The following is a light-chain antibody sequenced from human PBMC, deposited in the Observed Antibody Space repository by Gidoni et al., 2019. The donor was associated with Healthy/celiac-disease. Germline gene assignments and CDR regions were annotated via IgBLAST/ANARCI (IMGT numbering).Light chain of an antibody. CDR2: GAS. J-gene: IGKJ2*01. CDR3: QQYNNWPDT. V-gene: IGKV3-15*01. CDR1: QSVSLD. Sequence: EIVITQSSATLSVSPGERATLSCRASQSVSLDLAWYQQKHGQATRLLIYGASTRATGIPARCRGSGSGTEFTLTISSLQSEDFAVYYCQQYNNWPDTFGQGTKLEIK.